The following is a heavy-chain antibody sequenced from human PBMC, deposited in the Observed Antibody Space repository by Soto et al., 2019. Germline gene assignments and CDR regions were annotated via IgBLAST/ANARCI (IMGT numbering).Heavy chain of an antibody. Sequence: EVRLLESGGGLVQPGGSLRLSCAASGFTFSSYAMSWVRQAPGKGLEWVSAISGSGVSTYYADSVKGRFTISRDNSKNTLYLQMNSLRAEDTAVYYCAKDSGYSYGYDAFDIWGQGTMVTVSS. J-gene: IGHJ3*02. V-gene: IGHV3-23*01. D-gene: IGHD5-18*01. CDR3: AKDSGYSYGYDAFDI. CDR2: ISGSGVST. CDR1: GFTFSSYA.